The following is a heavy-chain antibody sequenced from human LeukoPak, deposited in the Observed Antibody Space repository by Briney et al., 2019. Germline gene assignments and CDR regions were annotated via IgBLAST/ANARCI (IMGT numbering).Heavy chain of an antibody. V-gene: IGHV3-30*18. D-gene: IGHD4-17*01. J-gene: IGHJ4*02. Sequence: GRSLRLSCAASGFTFSSYGMHWVRQAPGKGLEWVAVISYDGSNKDYADSVKARFTISRDNSKNTLYLQMNSLRAEDMAVYYCAKDRVDDYGDYYFDYWGQGTLVTVSS. CDR3: AKDRVDDYGDYYFDY. CDR1: GFTFSSYG. CDR2: ISYDGSNK.